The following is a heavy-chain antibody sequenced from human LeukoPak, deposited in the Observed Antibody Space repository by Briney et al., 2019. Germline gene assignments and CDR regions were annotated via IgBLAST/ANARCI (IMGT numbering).Heavy chain of an antibody. CDR1: GFTFSSYD. CDR2: IGTAGDT. D-gene: IGHD4-17*01. J-gene: IGHJ3*02. V-gene: IGHV3-13*01. CDR3: VRSLNDAFYK. Sequence: GGSLRLSCAASGFTFSSYDMHWVRHATGKGLEWVSAIGTAGDTYYPGSVTGRFTISRQNAKNSLDLQMNSLRAGDTAVYYCVRSLNDAFYKWGRGTMVTVSS.